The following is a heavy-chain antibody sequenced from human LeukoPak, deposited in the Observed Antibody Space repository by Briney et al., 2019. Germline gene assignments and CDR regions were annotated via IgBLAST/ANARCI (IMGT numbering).Heavy chain of an antibody. CDR2: INPNSGGT. Sequence: ASVKVSCKASGYTFTVYYMHWVRQAPRQGLEWLGWINPNSGGTNYAQNFQGRVTMTRDTSISTAYMELSRLRSDDTAVYYCARDQGHGGNSWDYWGQGTLVTVSS. CDR3: ARDQGHGGNSWDY. CDR1: GYTFTVYY. D-gene: IGHD4-23*01. V-gene: IGHV1-2*02. J-gene: IGHJ4*02.